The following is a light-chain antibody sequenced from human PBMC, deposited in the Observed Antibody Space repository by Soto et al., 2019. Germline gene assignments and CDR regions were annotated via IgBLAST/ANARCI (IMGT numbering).Light chain of an antibody. V-gene: IGKV1-13*02. CDR3: QQTKSYPST. Sequence: AIQMTQSPSSLSASVGDRVTITCRASQDISSSLAWYQQKAGKAPKLLIYGASILQSGVPSGFSGSGFGTDFTLTISSLRAEDFAIYFCQQTKSYPSTVGGGTKVDIK. J-gene: IGKJ4*01. CDR2: GAS. CDR1: QDISSS.